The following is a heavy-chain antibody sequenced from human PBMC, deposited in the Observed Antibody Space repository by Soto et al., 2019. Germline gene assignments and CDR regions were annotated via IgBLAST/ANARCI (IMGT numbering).Heavy chain of an antibody. V-gene: IGHV4-39*01. D-gene: IGHD3-3*02. CDR3: ERHIFGVVGYYYGMDV. J-gene: IGHJ6*02. CDR1: GGSISSSSYY. Sequence: PSETLSLTCTVSGGSISSSSYYWGWIRQPPGKGLEWIGSIYYSGSTYYNPSLKSRVTISVDTSKNQFSLKLSSVTAADTAVYYCERHIFGVVGYYYGMDVWGQGTTVT. CDR2: IYYSGST.